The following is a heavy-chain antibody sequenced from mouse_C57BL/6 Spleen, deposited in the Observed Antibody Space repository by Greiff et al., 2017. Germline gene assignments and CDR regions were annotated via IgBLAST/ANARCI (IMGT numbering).Heavy chain of an antibody. V-gene: IGHV5-4*01. D-gene: IGHD2-5*01. CDR3: ARAYYSNSFDY. Sequence: EVQGVESGGGLVKPGGSLKLSCAASGFTFSSYAMSWVRQTPEKRLEWVATISDGGSYTYYPDNVKGRFTTSRDNAKNNLYLQMSHLKSEDTAMYYCARAYYSNSFDYWGQGTTLTVSS. CDR2: ISDGGSYT. J-gene: IGHJ2*01. CDR1: GFTFSSYA.